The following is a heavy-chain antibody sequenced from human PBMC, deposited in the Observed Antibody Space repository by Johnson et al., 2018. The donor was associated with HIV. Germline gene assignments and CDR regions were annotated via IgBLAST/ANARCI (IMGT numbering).Heavy chain of an antibody. V-gene: IGHV3-66*01. CDR2: IYSGGRT. J-gene: IGHJ3*01. CDR3: ARDPITPYERGPDAFDV. D-gene: IGHD2-21*01. CDR1: GFTVSNNF. Sequence: VQLVESGGGLVKPGGSLRLSCVASGFTVSNNFMSWVRQAPGKGLEWVSVIYSGGRTYYTDSVKGRFTISRDTAKNTLYLQMNSLRVEDTAVYYCARDPITPYERGPDAFDVWGQGTVVTVSS.